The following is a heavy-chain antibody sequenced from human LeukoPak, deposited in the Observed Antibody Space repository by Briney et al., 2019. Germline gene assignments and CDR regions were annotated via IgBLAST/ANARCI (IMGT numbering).Heavy chain of an antibody. Sequence: GGSLRLSCAVSGFTVSSSYMSWVRQAPGKGLEWVSVIYSGGSTYYADSVKGRFTISRDNSKNTLYLQMNSLRAEDTAIYYCAKEGSPYYYYMDVWGKGTTVTVSS. CDR1: GFTVSSSY. V-gene: IGHV3-53*01. CDR3: AKEGSPYYYYMDV. D-gene: IGHD1-26*01. CDR2: IYSGGST. J-gene: IGHJ6*03.